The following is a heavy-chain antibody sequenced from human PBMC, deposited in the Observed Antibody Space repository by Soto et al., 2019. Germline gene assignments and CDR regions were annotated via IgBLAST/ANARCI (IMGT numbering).Heavy chain of an antibody. V-gene: IGHV3-11*01. D-gene: IGHD2-2*02. CDR1: GFTFSYYY. J-gene: IGHJ6*02. Sequence: PGGSLRLSCAASGFTFSYYYMSWIRQAPGKGLEWASYISSSSSTIYYAESVNGRFTISRDNAKNSLYLQMNSLRAEDTAVYYCARDGGCSSSNCYNYYYYGLDVWGQGTTVTVSS. CDR2: ISSSSSTI. CDR3: ARDGGCSSSNCYNYYYYGLDV.